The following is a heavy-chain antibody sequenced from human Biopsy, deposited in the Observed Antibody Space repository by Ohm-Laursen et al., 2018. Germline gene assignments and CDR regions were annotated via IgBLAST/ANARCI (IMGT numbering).Heavy chain of an antibody. CDR2: TRNNGKTYTK. D-gene: IGHD6-19*01. CDR3: ARHVGSSGWYYYGMDV. CDR1: GFTLSDHN. V-gene: IGHV3-72*01. J-gene: IGHJ6*02. Sequence: SLRLSCAASGFTLSDHNMDWVRLAPGKGLEWVGRTRNNGKTYTKEYAASVKGRFTISRDDSKNSLYLQMNSLKTEDTAVYFCARHVGSSGWYYYGMDVWGQGTTVTVSS.